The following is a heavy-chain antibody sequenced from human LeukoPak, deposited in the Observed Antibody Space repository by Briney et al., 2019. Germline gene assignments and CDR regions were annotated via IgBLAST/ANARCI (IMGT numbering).Heavy chain of an antibody. CDR1: GGSFSGYY. CDR2: INHSGST. D-gene: IGHD3-22*01. Sequence: SETLSLTCPVYGGSFSGYYWSWIRQPPGKGLEWIGEINHSGSTNYNPSLKSRVTISVDTSKNQFSLKLGSVTAADTAVYYCARVVGTMIPFDYWGQGTLVTVSS. V-gene: IGHV4-34*01. J-gene: IGHJ4*02. CDR3: ARVVGTMIPFDY.